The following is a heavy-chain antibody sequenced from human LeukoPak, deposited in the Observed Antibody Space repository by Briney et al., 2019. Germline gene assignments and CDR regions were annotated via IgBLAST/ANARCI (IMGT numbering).Heavy chain of an antibody. CDR2: IWYDGSNK. CDR1: GFTFSSYG. V-gene: IGHV3-33*06. D-gene: IGHD5-18*01. Sequence: GGSLRLSCAASGFTFSSYGMHWARQAPGKGLEWVAVIWYDGSNKYYADSVKGRFTISRDNSKNTLYLQMNSLRAEDTAVYYCAKDSGYSYGTLDYWGQGTLVTVSS. J-gene: IGHJ4*02. CDR3: AKDSGYSYGTLDY.